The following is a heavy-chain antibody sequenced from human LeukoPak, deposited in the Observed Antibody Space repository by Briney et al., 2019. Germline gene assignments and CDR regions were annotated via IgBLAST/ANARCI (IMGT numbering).Heavy chain of an antibody. J-gene: IGHJ6*03. V-gene: IGHV4-59*01. CDR1: GGSISSYY. CDR3: ARGSQHGYYYYYYMDV. Sequence: SETLSLTCTVSGGSISSYYWSWIRQPPGKGLEWIGYIYYSGSTNYNPSLKSRVTISVDTSKNQFSLKLSSVTAADTAVYYCARGSQHGYYYYYYMDVWGKGTTVTVSS. CDR2: IYYSGST. D-gene: IGHD2-2*03.